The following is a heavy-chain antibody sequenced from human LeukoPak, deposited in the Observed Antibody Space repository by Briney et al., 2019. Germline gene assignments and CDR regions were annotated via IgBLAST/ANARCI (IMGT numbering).Heavy chain of an antibody. Sequence: GRSLSLSCAASGLSFRGNGMHWVRQAPGKGLEWVSFIRYDETNYYYADSVKGRFTSSRDNYKNTVYLQMNSLRPEDTAVYYCGICRGRWEILDYWGQGTLVTVSS. CDR1: GLSFRGNG. CDR2: IRYDETNY. J-gene: IGHJ4*02. V-gene: IGHV3-30*02. D-gene: IGHD3-10*01. CDR3: GICRGRWEILDY.